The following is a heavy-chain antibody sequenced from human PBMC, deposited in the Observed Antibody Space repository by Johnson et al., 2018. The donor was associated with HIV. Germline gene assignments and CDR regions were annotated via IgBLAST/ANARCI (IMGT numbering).Heavy chain of an antibody. J-gene: IGHJ3*02. D-gene: IGHD3-16*02. CDR2: ISYDGSNK. CDR3: ARSLGGELSLYTYGSDVFDI. CDR1: GFTFSSYA. V-gene: IGHV3-30-3*01. Sequence: QVQLVESGGGVVQPGRSLRLSCAASGFTFSSYAMHWVRQAPGKGLEWVAVISYDGSNKYYADSVKGRITISRDNAKNSLYLQMNSLRTEDTAVYYCARSLGGELSLYTYGSDVFDIWGQGTMVTVSS.